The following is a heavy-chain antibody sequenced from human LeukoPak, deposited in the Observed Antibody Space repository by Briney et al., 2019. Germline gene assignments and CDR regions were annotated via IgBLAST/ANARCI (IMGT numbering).Heavy chain of an antibody. D-gene: IGHD2-2*01. J-gene: IGHJ3*02. V-gene: IGHV1-46*01. CDR3: ARDPPNCSSTSCYGSGAFDI. Sequence: ASVKVSCKGSGYTFTNYFMHWVRQAPGQGLEWMGIINPSGGSTSYAQKFQGRVTMTRDTSTNIVYMELSSLRSEDTAVYYCARDPPNCSSTSCYGSGAFDIWGQGTMVTVSS. CDR1: GYTFTNYF. CDR2: INPSGGST.